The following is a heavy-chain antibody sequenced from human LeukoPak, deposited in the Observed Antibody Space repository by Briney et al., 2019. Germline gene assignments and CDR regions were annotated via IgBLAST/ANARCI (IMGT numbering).Heavy chain of an antibody. V-gene: IGHV1-69*13. CDR1: GGTFSRYA. D-gene: IGHD1-7*01. Sequence: ASVKVSCKASGGTFSRYAISWVRQGPGQGLEWMGGIIPISGTANYAQKFQGRVTITADESTSTAYMELSSLRSEDTAVYYCARGLELHPDYFDYWGQGTLVTVSS. CDR3: ARGLELHPDYFDY. CDR2: IIPISGTA. J-gene: IGHJ4*02.